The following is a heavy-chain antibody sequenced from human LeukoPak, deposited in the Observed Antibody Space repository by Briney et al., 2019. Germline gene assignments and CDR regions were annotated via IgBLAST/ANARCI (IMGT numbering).Heavy chain of an antibody. CDR1: GFTFSIYS. CDR3: AKFSPHNSDY. V-gene: IGHV3-21*01. Sequence: GGSLRLSCAASGFTFSIYSMNWVREAPGKGVEWVSSISSTSNYIYYADSVTGRFTISRENAKNSLYLQMNSLRAGDTAVYYCAKFSPHNSDYWGQGTLVTVSS. J-gene: IGHJ4*02. D-gene: IGHD1-1*01. CDR2: ISSTSNYI.